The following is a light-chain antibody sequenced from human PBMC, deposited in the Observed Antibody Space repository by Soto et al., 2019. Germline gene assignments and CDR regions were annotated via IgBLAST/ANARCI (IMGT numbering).Light chain of an antibody. CDR3: QQYDTYPST. V-gene: IGKV1-5*01. CDR2: DAS. J-gene: IGKJ1*01. Sequence: DIQMSQSPSTLSASVGDRVTITCRASQSVSTWLAWYQQRPGKAPKLLIHDASSLERGVPSRFSGSGSGTEFTLTISSLQPDDFAAYYCQQYDTYPSTFGQGTKVDVK. CDR1: QSVSTW.